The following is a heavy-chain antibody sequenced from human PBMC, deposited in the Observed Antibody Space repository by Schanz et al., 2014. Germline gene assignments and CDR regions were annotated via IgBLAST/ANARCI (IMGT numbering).Heavy chain of an antibody. CDR2: INPNSGTT. CDR1: GYTFSSYS. D-gene: IGHD5-12*01. J-gene: IGHJ4*02. Sequence: QVQLVQSGAEVKKPGASVKVSCKASGYTFSSYSISWVRQAPGQGLEWMGWINPNSGTTNYAQKFQGWVTMTRDTSISTAYMELSRLKSDDTAVYYCARAFGGYDPAGALDYWGQGTLVNVSS. CDR3: ARAFGGYDPAGALDY. V-gene: IGHV1-2*04.